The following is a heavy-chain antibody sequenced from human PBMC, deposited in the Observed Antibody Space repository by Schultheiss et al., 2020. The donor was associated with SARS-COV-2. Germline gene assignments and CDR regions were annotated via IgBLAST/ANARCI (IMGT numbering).Heavy chain of an antibody. J-gene: IGHJ4*02. Sequence: SETLSLTCAVYGGSFSGYYWSWIRQHPGKGLEWIGYIYYSGSTYYNPSLKSRVTISVDTSKNQFSLKLSSVTAADTAVYYCARANYGDYDYWGQGTLVTVSS. CDR3: ARANYGDYDY. D-gene: IGHD4-17*01. CDR1: GGSFSGYY. CDR2: IYYSGST. V-gene: IGHV4-31*11.